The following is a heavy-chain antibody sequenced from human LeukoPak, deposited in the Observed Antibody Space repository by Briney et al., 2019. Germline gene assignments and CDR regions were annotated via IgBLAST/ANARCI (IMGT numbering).Heavy chain of an antibody. Sequence: SVKVSCKASRYTFPSYGISWLRQAPGQGLEWMGRIIPILGIANYAQKFQGRVTITADKSTSTAYMELSSLRSEDTAVYYCVGITAMVDYWGQGTLVTVSS. V-gene: IGHV1-69*04. CDR3: VGITAMVDY. J-gene: IGHJ4*02. CDR1: RYTFPSYG. D-gene: IGHD5-18*01. CDR2: IIPILGIA.